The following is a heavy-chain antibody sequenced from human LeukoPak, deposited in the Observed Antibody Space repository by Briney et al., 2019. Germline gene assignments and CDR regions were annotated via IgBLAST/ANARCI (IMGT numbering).Heavy chain of an antibody. CDR3: ARDPYRGLWCGELSSSANDAFDI. CDR1: GGAISSYS. V-gene: IGHV4-59*12. D-gene: IGHD3-10*01. J-gene: IGHJ3*02. CDR2: IYYSGST. Sequence: SETLSLTCTVSGGAISSYSWGWIRQPPGKGLGWIGYIYYSGSTNYNPSLKSRVTISVDTSKNQFSLKLSSVTAADTAVYYCARDPYRGLWCGELSSSANDAFDIWGQGTMVTVSS.